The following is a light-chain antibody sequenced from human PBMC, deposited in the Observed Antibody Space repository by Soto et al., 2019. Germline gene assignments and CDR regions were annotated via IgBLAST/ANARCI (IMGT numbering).Light chain of an antibody. CDR1: QSVSNDF. J-gene: IGKJ1*01. Sequence: EIVLTQSPATLSLSPGERATLSCRACQSVSNDFLAWYQQKPGQAPRLLIYGASTRATGIPARFSGSGSGTEFTLTISSLQSEDFAVYYCQQYNNWPRTFGQGTKVDI. V-gene: IGKV3-15*01. CDR2: GAS. CDR3: QQYNNWPRT.